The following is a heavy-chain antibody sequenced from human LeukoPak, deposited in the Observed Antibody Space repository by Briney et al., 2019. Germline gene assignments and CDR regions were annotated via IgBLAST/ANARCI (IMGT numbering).Heavy chain of an antibody. J-gene: IGHJ4*02. CDR3: ARDLVYCSGGSCYNYFDY. CDR1: GGTFSSYA. V-gene: IGHV1-69*05. CDR2: IIPIFGTA. Sequence: SVKVSCKASGGTFSSYAISWVRQTPGQGLEWMGGIIPIFGTANYAQKLQGRVTMTTDTSTSTAYMELRSLRSDDTAVYYCARDLVYCSGGSCYNYFDYWGQGTLVTVSS. D-gene: IGHD2-15*01.